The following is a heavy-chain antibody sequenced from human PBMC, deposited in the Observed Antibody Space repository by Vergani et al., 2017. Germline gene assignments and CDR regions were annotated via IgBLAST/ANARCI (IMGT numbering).Heavy chain of an antibody. CDR2: IIPVLGKT. Sequence: QVQLVQSGAEVMKPGSSVKVSCKASGATFRSNTISWVRQVPGQGLEWMGRIIPVLGKTKYAQDFQGRLTITADTSTSTAYMELTSLRAEDTAVYYCAKVGRSEVAGTFGAFDIWGQGTMVTVSS. D-gene: IGHD6-19*01. J-gene: IGHJ3*02. V-gene: IGHV1-69*08. CDR3: AKVGRSEVAGTFGAFDI. CDR1: GATFRSNT.